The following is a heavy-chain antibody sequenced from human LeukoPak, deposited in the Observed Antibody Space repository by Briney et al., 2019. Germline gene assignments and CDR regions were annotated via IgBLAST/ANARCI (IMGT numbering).Heavy chain of an antibody. CDR1: GFSFSDHY. D-gene: IGHD2-15*01. V-gene: IGHV3-72*01. CDR3: ARDQYCSGGTCPYGMDV. CDR2: TRNKAHSYTT. J-gene: IGHJ6*02. Sequence: GGSLRLSCAASGFSFSDHYMDWVRQAPGKGLEWVGRTRNKAHSYTTEYAASVKGRFTISRDDSKNSLYLQMNSLKTEDTAVYYCARDQYCSGGTCPYGMDVWGQGTTVTVSS.